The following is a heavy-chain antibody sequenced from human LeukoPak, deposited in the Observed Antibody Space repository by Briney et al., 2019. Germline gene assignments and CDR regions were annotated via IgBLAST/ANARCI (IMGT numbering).Heavy chain of an antibody. J-gene: IGHJ5*02. CDR3: ARQAGVT. V-gene: IGHV3-7*01. D-gene: IGHD6-19*01. Sequence: GGSLRLSCAVSGFSINNYWMTWYRQAPGKGLECVAHIKGDASEKYYLNSVKGRFTISRDNAKNSLYLQMNSLRAEDTAVYYCARQAGVTWGQGTLVTVSS. CDR2: IKGDASEK. CDR1: GFSINNYW.